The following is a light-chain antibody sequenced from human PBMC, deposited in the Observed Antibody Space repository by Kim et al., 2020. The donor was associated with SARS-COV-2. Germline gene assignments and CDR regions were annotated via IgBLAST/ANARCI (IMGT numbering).Light chain of an antibody. V-gene: IGKV1-27*01. Sequence: GDRVPITGRASQDIGNSLAWYQQKPGKGPQVLIYAASTVQSGVPSSFSGSGSGTEFTLTIDSLQTEDVATYYCQKYNSAPWTFGPGTKVDIK. J-gene: IGKJ1*01. CDR2: AAS. CDR1: QDIGNS. CDR3: QKYNSAPWT.